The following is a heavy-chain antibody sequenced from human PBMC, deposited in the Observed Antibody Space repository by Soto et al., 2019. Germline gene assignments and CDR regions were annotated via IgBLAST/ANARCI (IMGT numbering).Heavy chain of an antibody. CDR1: RFTFDDHV. D-gene: IGHD1-20*01. V-gene: IGHV3-9*01. CDR2: IQWSSGSL. CDR3: VTGVRKPGPIIGWGYCLDQ. Sequence: PGGSLRLACIASRFTFDDHVIHWVRRAPGKGLDWVSGIQWSSGSLDCANSVKGRFTISRDNAKQSLYLQMNSLRREDTALYYCVTGVRKPGPIIGWGYCLDQWGKGTQVTVS. J-gene: IGHJ4*02.